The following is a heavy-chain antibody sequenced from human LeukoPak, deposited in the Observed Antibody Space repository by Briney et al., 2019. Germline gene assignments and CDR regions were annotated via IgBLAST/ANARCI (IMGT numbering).Heavy chain of an antibody. CDR3: AKGPSSSYYYHYVDV. CDR1: GFTISSYA. V-gene: IGHV3-23*01. D-gene: IGHD6-6*01. Sequence: GGSLRLSCSASGFTISSYAVSWVRQAPGKGLEWVSAISGSGGSTYYADSVKGRFTISRDNSKNTLYLQMDRRRDEDTAVYYCAKGPSSSYYYHYVDVWGKGTTVTVSS. J-gene: IGHJ6*03. CDR2: ISGSGGST.